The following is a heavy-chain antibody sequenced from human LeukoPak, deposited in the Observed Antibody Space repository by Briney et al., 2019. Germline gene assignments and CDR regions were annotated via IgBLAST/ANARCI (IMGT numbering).Heavy chain of an antibody. D-gene: IGHD3-3*01. CDR1: GFTFSSYS. CDR3: ARVLRFLDYFDY. V-gene: IGHV3-21*01. Sequence: GGSLRLSCAASGFTFSSYSMNWVRQAPGKGLEWVSSISSNSSYIYYADSVKGRFTISRDNAKNSLYLQMNSLRAEDTAVYYCARVLRFLDYFDYWGQGTLVTVSS. J-gene: IGHJ4*02. CDR2: ISSNSSYI.